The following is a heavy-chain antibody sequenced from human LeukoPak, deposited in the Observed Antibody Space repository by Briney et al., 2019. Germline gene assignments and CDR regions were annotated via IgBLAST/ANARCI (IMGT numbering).Heavy chain of an antibody. D-gene: IGHD6-13*01. CDR1: GGSISSYY. Sequence: SETLSLTCTVSGGSISSYYWSWIQQPPGKGLEWIGYIYYSGSTNYNPSLKSRVTISVDTSKNQFSLKLSSVTAADTAVYYCARTGVIAAAGYWFDPWGQGTLVTVSS. V-gene: IGHV4-59*01. CDR3: ARTGVIAAAGYWFDP. J-gene: IGHJ5*02. CDR2: IYYSGST.